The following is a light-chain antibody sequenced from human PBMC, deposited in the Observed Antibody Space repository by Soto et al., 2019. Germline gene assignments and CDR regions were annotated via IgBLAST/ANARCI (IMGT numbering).Light chain of an antibody. Sequence: EIVLTQSPGTLSLSPGERATLSCRSSHSVSSNYLAWYQQKPGQAPRLLIYDVSSRATGIPDRFSGSGSGTDFTLTISSLEPEDLAVYYCHQRSNWPPLTFGGGTKVEIK. CDR3: HQRSNWPPLT. CDR1: HSVSSNY. CDR2: DVS. J-gene: IGKJ4*01. V-gene: IGKV3D-20*02.